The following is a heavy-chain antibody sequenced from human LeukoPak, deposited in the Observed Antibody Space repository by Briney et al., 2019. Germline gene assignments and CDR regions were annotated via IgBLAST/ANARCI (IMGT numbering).Heavy chain of an antibody. CDR1: GYTFTRFA. D-gene: IGHD1-1*01. CDR3: ARDTPQHLKRFDD. Sequence: GASVKVSCKVSGYTFTRFAFSWVRQAPGHGLDWIGRINAYKGKTEYSEKLQVRLTMTTETSSSTLSLELRSLGSDDTAVYFCARDTPQHLKRFDDWGQGTLVTVSS. V-gene: IGHV1-18*01. CDR2: INAYKGKT. J-gene: IGHJ4*02.